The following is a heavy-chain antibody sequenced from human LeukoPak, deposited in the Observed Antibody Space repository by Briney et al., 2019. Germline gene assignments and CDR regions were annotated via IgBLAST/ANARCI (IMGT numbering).Heavy chain of an antibody. CDR1: GGSISSYY. Sequence: SETLSLTCTVSGGSISSYYWSWIRQTPGKGLEWIGYIFYSGSTKYNPSLKSRVTISVDTSKNQFSLKLSSVTVADTAVYYCARGLSGSSSFDYWGQGTLVTVSS. D-gene: IGHD6-6*01. CDR2: IFYSGST. V-gene: IGHV4-59*01. CDR3: ARGLSGSSSFDY. J-gene: IGHJ4*02.